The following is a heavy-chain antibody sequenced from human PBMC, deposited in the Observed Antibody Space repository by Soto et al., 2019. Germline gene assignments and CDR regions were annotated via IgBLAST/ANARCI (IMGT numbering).Heavy chain of an antibody. J-gene: IGHJ4*02. CDR2: ISPNGNNQ. CDR1: GFSFSVYA. Sequence: LRLSCAAPGFSFSVYALHWIRQAPGEGLEWVAVISPNGNNQYYADSVKGRFTISRDTSKSTLSLQMTSLRPEDMAVYYCASGAAFYYDTSRYWGQGTLVTSPQ. CDR3: ASGAAFYYDTSRY. D-gene: IGHD3-22*01. V-gene: IGHV3-30*04.